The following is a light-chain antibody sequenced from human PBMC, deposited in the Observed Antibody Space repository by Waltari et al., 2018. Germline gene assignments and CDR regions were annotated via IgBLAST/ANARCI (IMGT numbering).Light chain of an antibody. CDR3: AAWDDSLSGWV. J-gene: IGLJ3*02. V-gene: IGLV1-47*01. CDR2: GSD. Sequence: QSVLTQPPSASGTPGQRVTISCSGSSSNIGTTYIYWYQQLPATAPKLLFYGSDQRPAGVPARFSCSKSGTSASLAISGLRSEDEADYYCAAWDDSLSGWVVGGGTKLTVL. CDR1: SSNIGTTY.